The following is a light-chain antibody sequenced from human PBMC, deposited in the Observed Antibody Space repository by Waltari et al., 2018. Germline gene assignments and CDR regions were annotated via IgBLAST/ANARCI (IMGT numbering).Light chain of an antibody. CDR1: SSNIGSNY. V-gene: IGLV1-47*01. Sequence: GQRVTISCSGSSSNIGSNYVYWYQQLPGTTPKLLIYRNNQRPSGVPDRFSGSKSGTSASLAISGRRSEDEADYYCAAWDDSLSGLVFGGGTKLTVL. J-gene: IGLJ2*01. CDR2: RNN. CDR3: AAWDDSLSGLV.